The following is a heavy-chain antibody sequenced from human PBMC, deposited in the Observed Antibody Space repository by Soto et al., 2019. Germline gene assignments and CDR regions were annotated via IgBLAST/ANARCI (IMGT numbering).Heavy chain of an antibody. Sequence: GGSLRLPCVASGFTFSSYTIHWVRQAPGKGLEWVAVISYDGSNKYYADSVKGRFSISRDNSKNTLYLQMNSLRAEDTAVYYCAHPEEDAFAIWGQGTMVTVSS. J-gene: IGHJ3*02. CDR3: AHPEEDAFAI. V-gene: IGHV3-30-3*01. CDR1: GFTFSSYT. CDR2: ISYDGSNK.